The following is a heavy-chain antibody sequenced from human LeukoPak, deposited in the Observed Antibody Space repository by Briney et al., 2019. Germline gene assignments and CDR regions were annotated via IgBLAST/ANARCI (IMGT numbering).Heavy chain of an antibody. V-gene: IGHV3-48*03. CDR3: ARGDSGSYYFDY. CDR1: GFTFSSYE. CDR2: ISSSGSTI. D-gene: IGHD1-26*01. Sequence: GSLRLSCAASGFTFSSYEMNWVRQAPGKVEEWVSYISSSGSTIYYADSVKGRFTISRDNAKNSLYLQMNSLRAEDTAVYYCARGDSGSYYFDYWGQGTLVTVSS. J-gene: IGHJ4*02.